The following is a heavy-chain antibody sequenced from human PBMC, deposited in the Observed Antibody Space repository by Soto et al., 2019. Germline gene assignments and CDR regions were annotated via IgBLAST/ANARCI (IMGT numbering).Heavy chain of an antibody. Sequence: APVKVSFKASGYTFINYDVAWVRRAPGQGLQWMGWISISKGKTYYEQSLQGRVTMTTDTVTTTAYMEVRSLRSDDTAVYYCARKGYIGNFGLDVWGQGTTVTVSS. CDR1: GYTFINYD. J-gene: IGHJ6*02. CDR2: ISISKGKT. CDR3: ARKGYIGNFGLDV. V-gene: IGHV1-18*01. D-gene: IGHD5-12*01.